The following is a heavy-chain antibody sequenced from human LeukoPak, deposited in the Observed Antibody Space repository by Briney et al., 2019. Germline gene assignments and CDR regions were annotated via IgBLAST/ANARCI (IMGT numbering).Heavy chain of an antibody. CDR1: GYTFTSYG. Sequence: ASVKVSCKASGYTFTSYGISWVRQAPGQGLEWMGWISAYNGNTNYAQKLQGRVTMTTDTSTSTAYMELRSLRSDDTAVYYCARDYYGSGSYYQATRYFDYWGQGTLVTVSS. CDR2: ISAYNGNT. V-gene: IGHV1-18*01. J-gene: IGHJ4*02. D-gene: IGHD3-10*01. CDR3: ARDYYGSGSYYQATRYFDY.